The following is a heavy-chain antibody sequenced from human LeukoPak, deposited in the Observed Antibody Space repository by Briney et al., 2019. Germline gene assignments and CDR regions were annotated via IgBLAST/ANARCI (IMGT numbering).Heavy chain of an antibody. Sequence: SETLSLTCAVYGGSFSGYYWSWIRQPPGKGLEWIGYIYYSGSTYYNPSLKSRVTISVDTSKNQFSLKLSSVTAADTAVYYCATAHTFGGVSRDDWGQGTLVTVSS. CDR1: GGSFSGYY. CDR2: IYYSGST. V-gene: IGHV4-59*06. J-gene: IGHJ4*02. D-gene: IGHD3-16*01. CDR3: ATAHTFGGVSRDD.